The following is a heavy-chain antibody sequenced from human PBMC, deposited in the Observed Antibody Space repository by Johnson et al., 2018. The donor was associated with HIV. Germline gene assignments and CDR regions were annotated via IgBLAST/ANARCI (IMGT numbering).Heavy chain of an antibody. CDR1: GFTFSNAW. CDR2: IKSKTDGGTI. Sequence: EVQLVESGGGLVQPGGSLRLSCVASGFTFSNAWMHWVRQAPGKGLEWVGRIKSKTDGGTIDYAAPVKGRFTISRDNSKNTLYLQMNSLRAEDTAVYYCARGSRYTYDNDDAYILHAFDFWGQGTMVTVSS. CDR3: ARGSRYTYDNDDAYILHAFDF. D-gene: IGHD3-22*01. J-gene: IGHJ3*01. V-gene: IGHV3-15*01.